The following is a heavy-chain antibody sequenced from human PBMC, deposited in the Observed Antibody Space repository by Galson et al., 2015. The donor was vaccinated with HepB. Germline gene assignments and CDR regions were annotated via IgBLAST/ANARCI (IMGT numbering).Heavy chain of an antibody. Sequence: SLRLSCAASGFTFSSYGMHWVRQAPGKGLEWVAVISYGGSNKYYADSVKGRFTISRDNSKNTLYLQMNSLRAEDTAVYYCAKDLEYSSSSGGFDFDYWGQGTLVTVSS. V-gene: IGHV3-30*18. CDR1: GFTFSSYG. CDR3: AKDLEYSSSSGGFDFDY. CDR2: ISYGGSNK. D-gene: IGHD6-6*01. J-gene: IGHJ4*02.